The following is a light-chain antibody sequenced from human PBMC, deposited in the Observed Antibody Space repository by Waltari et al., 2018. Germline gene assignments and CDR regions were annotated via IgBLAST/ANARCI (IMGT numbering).Light chain of an antibody. J-gene: IGKJ2*01. Sequence: ETVMTQSPATLSLSPGERVTLSCRPSQSVSTNLSWYQQQAGQAPRLLIYGASTRATDAPPRFSGGGSGTELTFTISSLQFEDFAVYYCYQYKFWRPRDTFGQGTKLEIK. CDR1: QSVSTN. V-gene: IGKV3D-15*01. CDR2: GAS. CDR3: YQYKFWRPRDT.